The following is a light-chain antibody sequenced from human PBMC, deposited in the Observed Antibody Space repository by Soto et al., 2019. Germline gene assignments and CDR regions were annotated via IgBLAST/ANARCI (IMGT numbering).Light chain of an antibody. CDR3: QQYNSYSGT. Sequence: DIQMTQSPSTLSASVGDRVTITCLAIQSISSWLAWYQQKPGKAPKLLIYDASSLESGVPSRFSGSGSGTEFTLTISSLQPDDFATYYCQQYNSYSGTFGQGTKVDIK. CDR1: QSISSW. V-gene: IGKV1-5*01. CDR2: DAS. J-gene: IGKJ1*01.